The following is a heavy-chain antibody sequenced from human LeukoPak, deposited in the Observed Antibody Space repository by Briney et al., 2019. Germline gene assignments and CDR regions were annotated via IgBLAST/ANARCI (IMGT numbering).Heavy chain of an antibody. D-gene: IGHD4-17*01. J-gene: IGHJ4*02. CDR1: GGSISSYY. V-gene: IGHV4-34*01. CDR3: ARVGTYGDLFDY. Sequence: SETLSLTCTVSGGSISSYYWSWIRQPPGKGLEWIGEINHSGSTNYNPSLKSRVTISVDTSKNQFSLKLSSVTAADTAVYYCARVGTYGDLFDYWGQGTLVTVSS. CDR2: INHSGST.